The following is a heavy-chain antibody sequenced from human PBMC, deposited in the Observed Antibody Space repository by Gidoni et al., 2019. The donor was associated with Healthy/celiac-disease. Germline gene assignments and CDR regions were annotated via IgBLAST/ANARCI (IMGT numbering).Heavy chain of an antibody. D-gene: IGHD3-22*01. CDR1: GGSFSGYY. Sequence: QVQLQQWGAGLLKPSETLSLTCAVYGGSFSGYYWSWIRQPPGKGLEWIGEINHSGSTNYNPSLKSRVTISVDTSKNQFSLKLSSVTAADTAVYYCARGLGGLLLRPFDYWGQGTLVTVSS. J-gene: IGHJ4*02. CDR2: INHSGST. CDR3: ARGLGGLLLRPFDY. V-gene: IGHV4-34*01.